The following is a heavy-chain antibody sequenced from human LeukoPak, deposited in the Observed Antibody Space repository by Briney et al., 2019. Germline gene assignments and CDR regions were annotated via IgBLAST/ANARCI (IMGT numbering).Heavy chain of an antibody. V-gene: IGHV1-8*01. CDR2: MNPNSGNT. D-gene: IGHD1-26*01. Sequence: ASVKVSCKASGYTFTSYDINWVRQATGQGLEWMGWMNPNSGNTGYAQKFQGRVTMTRNTSISTAYMELSSLRSKDTAVYYCARDDSGSYYFDYWGQGTLVTVSS. CDR1: GYTFTSYD. J-gene: IGHJ4*02. CDR3: ARDDSGSYYFDY.